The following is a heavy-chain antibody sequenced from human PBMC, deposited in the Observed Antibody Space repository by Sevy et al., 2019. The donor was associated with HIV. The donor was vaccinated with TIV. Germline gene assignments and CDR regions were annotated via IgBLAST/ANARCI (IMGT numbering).Heavy chain of an antibody. CDR2: ISWNGGSA. Sequence: GGSLRLSCVASGFTFDDYGMHWVRQPPGKGLEWVSGISWNGGSAGYEDSVKGRITISRDNAKNSLYLEMNSLRAEDMALYYCVKGGSSGYYPYTFDIWGQGTKVTVSS. CDR1: GFTFDDYG. CDR3: VKGGSSGYYPYTFDI. D-gene: IGHD6-25*01. J-gene: IGHJ3*02. V-gene: IGHV3-9*03.